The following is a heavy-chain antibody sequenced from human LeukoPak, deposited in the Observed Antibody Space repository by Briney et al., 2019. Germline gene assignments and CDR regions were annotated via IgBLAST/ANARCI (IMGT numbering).Heavy chain of an antibody. D-gene: IGHD3-10*01. CDR3: AREGTSGGLNWLDP. V-gene: IGHV4-4*07. Sequence: SETLSLTCTVSGGSISSYYWSWIRQPAGKGLEWIGRIYTSGSTNYNPSLKSRVTMSVDTSKNQFSLRLSSVSAADTAVYFCAREGTSGGLNWLDPWGQGTLVTVSS. J-gene: IGHJ5*02. CDR1: GGSISSYY. CDR2: IYTSGST.